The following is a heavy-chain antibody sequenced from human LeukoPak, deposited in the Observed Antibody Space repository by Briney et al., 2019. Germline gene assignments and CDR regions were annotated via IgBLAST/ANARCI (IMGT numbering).Heavy chain of an antibody. Sequence: GGSLRLSCAASGFTFSDYYMNWIRQAPGKGLEWVSYISSSGDTIYYAESVQGRFTISRDNVKNSVYLQLNSLRAEDTAVYYCASDRSSGLYYYDSSGLLYWGQGTLVTVSS. V-gene: IGHV3-11*04. J-gene: IGHJ4*02. D-gene: IGHD3-22*01. CDR1: GFTFSDYY. CDR3: ASDRSSGLYYYDSSGLLY. CDR2: ISSSGDTI.